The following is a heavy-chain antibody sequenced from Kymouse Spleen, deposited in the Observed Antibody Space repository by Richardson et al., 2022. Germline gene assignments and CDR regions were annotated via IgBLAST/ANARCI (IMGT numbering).Heavy chain of an antibody. CDR2: ISSSSSYI. V-gene: IGHV3-21*03. D-gene: IGHD6-19*01. CDR1: GFTFSSYS. CDR3: ARDLYSSGWFYWYFDL. Sequence: EVQLVESGGGLVKPGGSLRLSCAASGFTFSSYSMNWVRQAPGKGLEWVSSISSSSSYIYYADSVKGRFTISRDNAKNSLYLQMNSLRAEDTAVYYCARDLYSSGWFYWYFDLWGRGTLVTVSS. J-gene: IGHJ2*01.